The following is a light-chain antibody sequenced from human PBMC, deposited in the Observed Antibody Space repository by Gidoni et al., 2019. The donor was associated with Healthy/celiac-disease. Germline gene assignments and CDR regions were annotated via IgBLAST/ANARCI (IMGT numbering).Light chain of an antibody. V-gene: IGLV1-51*02. CDR2: ENN. CDR1: SSNIGKNY. J-gene: IGLJ2*01. Sequence: QSVLTQPPQVPAAPRQKVTISCPGSSSNIGKNYVSWYQHLPGTAPQRLIDENNKRPSGIPDRFSGSESGTSATLGITGLQTGDEADYYCGTWDSSLSAEVFGGGNKLTVL. CDR3: GTWDSSLSAEV.